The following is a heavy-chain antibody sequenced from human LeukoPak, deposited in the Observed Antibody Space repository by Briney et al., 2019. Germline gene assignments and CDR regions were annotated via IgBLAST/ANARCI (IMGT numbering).Heavy chain of an antibody. Sequence: GGSLRLSCAASGFTFSSYAMHWVRQAPGKGLEWVAVISYDGSNKYYADSVKGRFTISRDNSKNTLYLQMNSLRAEDTAVYYCARGYQWLVRGYFDYWGQGTLVTVSS. CDR2: ISYDGSNK. V-gene: IGHV3-30-3*01. CDR3: ARGYQWLVRGYFDY. J-gene: IGHJ4*02. CDR1: GFTFSSYA. D-gene: IGHD6-19*01.